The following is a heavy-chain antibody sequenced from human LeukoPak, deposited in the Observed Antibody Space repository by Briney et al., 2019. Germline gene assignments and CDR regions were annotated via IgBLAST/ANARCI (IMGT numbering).Heavy chain of an antibody. CDR3: AREIFGSGSCPDF. V-gene: IGHV3-33*01. CDR1: GFSFDTYA. CDR2: IWHDGSHK. Sequence: GGSLRLSCAASGFSFDTYAMHWVRQAPGQGLEWVALIWHDGSHKFYSNSVRGQFTIPRDNSKNTVYLQMNNLRPDDTAVYYCAREIFGSGSCPDFWGQGTLVTVSS. D-gene: IGHD3-10*01. J-gene: IGHJ4*02.